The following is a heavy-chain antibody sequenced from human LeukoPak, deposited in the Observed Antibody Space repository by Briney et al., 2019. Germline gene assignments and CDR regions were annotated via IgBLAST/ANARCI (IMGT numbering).Heavy chain of an antibody. V-gene: IGHV3-33*01. CDR1: GFTFSSYG. CDR3: ATDDRRYSSSWYMGSLDY. D-gene: IGHD6-13*01. Sequence: GRSLRLSCAASGFTFSSYGMHWVRQAPGKGLEWVAVIWYDGSNKYYADSVKGRFTISRDNSKNTVYLQMNSLRAEDTAVYYCATDDRRYSSSWYMGSLDYWGQGTLVTVSS. CDR2: IWYDGSNK. J-gene: IGHJ4*02.